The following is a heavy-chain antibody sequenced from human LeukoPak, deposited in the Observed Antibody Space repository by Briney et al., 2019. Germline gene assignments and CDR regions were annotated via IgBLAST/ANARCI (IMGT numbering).Heavy chain of an antibody. CDR2: IKKDGSEK. D-gene: IGHD3-22*01. CDR1: GFTFSNSW. CDR3: ASQDSNNAFEI. V-gene: IGHV3-7*01. Sequence: GGSLRLSCAASGFTFSNSWMSWVRQAPGKGLEWVANIKKDGSEKIYGDSVKGRLTISRDNAKSSLFLQMDSLRPEDTAVYYCASQDSNNAFEIWGQGTKVTVSS. J-gene: IGHJ3*02.